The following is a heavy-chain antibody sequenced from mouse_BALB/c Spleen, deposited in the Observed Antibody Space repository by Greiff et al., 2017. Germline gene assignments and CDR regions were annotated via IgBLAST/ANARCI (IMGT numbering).Heavy chain of an antibody. V-gene: IGHV14-3*02. CDR3: ASITTVFAY. CDR2: IDPANGNT. Sequence: VQLQQSGAELVKPGASVKLSCTASGFNIKDTYMHWVKQRPEQGLEWIGRIDPANGNTEYDPKFQGKATITADTSSNTAYLQLSSLTSEDTAVYYCASITTVFAYWGQGTLVTVSA. J-gene: IGHJ3*01. CDR1: GFNIKDTY. D-gene: IGHD1-1*01.